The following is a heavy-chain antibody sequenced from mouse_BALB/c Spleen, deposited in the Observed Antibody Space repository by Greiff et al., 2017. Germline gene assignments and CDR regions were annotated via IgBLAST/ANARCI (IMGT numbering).Heavy chain of an antibody. CDR2: ISDGGSYT. J-gene: IGHJ4*01. Sequence: EVQVVESEGGLVKPGGSLKLSCAASGFTFSDYYMYWVRQTPEKRLEWVATISDGGSYTYYPDSVKGRFTISRDNAKNNLYLQMSSLKSEDTAMYYCAREFHYYGSSYDAMDYWGQGTSVTVSS. V-gene: IGHV5-4*02. CDR3: AREFHYYGSSYDAMDY. CDR1: GFTFSDYY. D-gene: IGHD1-1*01.